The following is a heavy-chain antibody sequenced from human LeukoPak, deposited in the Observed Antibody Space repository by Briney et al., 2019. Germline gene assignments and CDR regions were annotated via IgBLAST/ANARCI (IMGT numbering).Heavy chain of an antibody. D-gene: IGHD5-18*01. CDR2: MNVHGSDK. CDR1: GFTFTNHW. J-gene: IGHJ4*02. Sequence: GESLRLSCGASGFTFTNHWMGWVRQAPENGLEWVAIMNVHGSDKYHLDSVKGRFTISRDSAKNTLYLQMTGLRVEDTALYYCTRRDGRGRSDGAVWGPGTLVTVSS. V-gene: IGHV3-7*01. CDR3: TRRDGRGRSDGAV.